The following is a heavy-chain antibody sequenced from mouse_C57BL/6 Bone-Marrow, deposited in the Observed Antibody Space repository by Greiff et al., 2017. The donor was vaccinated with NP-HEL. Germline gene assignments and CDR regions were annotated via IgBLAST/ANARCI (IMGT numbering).Heavy chain of an antibody. CDR2: ISNGGGST. V-gene: IGHV5-12*01. CDR3: ASRGITTVVARGYFDV. CDR1: GFTFSDYY. J-gene: IGHJ1*03. D-gene: IGHD1-1*01. Sequence: EVKLVESGGGLVQPGGSLKLSCAASGFTFSDYYMYWVRQTPEKRLEWVAYISNGGGSTYYPDTVKGRFTISRDNAKNTLYLQMSRLKSEDTAMYYCASRGITTVVARGYFDVWGTGTTVTVSS.